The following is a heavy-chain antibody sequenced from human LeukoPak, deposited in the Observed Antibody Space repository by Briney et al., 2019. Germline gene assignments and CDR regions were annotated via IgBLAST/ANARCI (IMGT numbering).Heavy chain of an antibody. CDR3: ARRGGSPLGAFDI. CDR1: GYSISSGYY. D-gene: IGHD1-26*01. V-gene: IGHV4-38-2*02. Sequence: PSETLSLTCTVSGYSISSGYYWGWIRRPPGKGLEGSGSTYHSGATYYNPSLKRRVTISVDTSNNHFSLKLTSVTAADTAVYYCARRGGSPLGAFDIWGQGTMVTVSS. J-gene: IGHJ3*02. CDR2: TYHSGAT.